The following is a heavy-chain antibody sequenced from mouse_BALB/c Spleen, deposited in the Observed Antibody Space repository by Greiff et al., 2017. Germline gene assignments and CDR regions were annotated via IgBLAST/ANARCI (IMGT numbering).Heavy chain of an antibody. V-gene: IGHV1-7*01. CDR3: AHSSGYVRFAY. CDR2: INPSTGYT. D-gene: IGHD3-1*01. J-gene: IGHJ3*01. Sequence: VQLQQSGAELAKPGASVKMSCKASGYTFTSYWMHWVKQRPGQGLEWIGYINPSTGYTEYNQKFKDKATLTADKSSSTAYMQLSSLTSEDSAVYYCAHSSGYVRFAYWGQGTLVTVSA. CDR1: GYTFTSYW.